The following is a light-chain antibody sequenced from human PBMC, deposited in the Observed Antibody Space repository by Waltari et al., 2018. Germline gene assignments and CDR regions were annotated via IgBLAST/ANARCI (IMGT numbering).Light chain of an antibody. J-gene: IGKJ1*01. Sequence: DIQMTQSPSSLSPSVGDRVTISCRASQAIGTSLAWYRQTPGEAPKLLLYDASRLESGVPSRFSGSGSGTEYSLTISGLQPEDFVTYFCQQYYNVPRTFGRGTKVEMK. CDR1: QAIGTS. CDR3: QQYYNVPRT. V-gene: IGKV1-NL1*01. CDR2: DAS.